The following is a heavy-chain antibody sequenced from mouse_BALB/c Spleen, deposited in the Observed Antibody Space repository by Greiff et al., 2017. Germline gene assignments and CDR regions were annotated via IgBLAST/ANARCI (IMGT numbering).Heavy chain of an antibody. CDR1: GFAFSSYD. D-gene: IGHD2-10*01. CDR2: ISSGGGST. CDR3: ARQETYYGNLFAY. J-gene: IGHJ3*01. V-gene: IGHV5-12-1*01. Sequence: EVQLVESGGGLVKPGGSLKLSCAASGFAFSSYDMSWVRQTPEKRLEWVAYISSGGGSTYYPDTVKGRFTISRDNAKNTLYLQMSSLKSEDTAMYYCARQETYYGNLFAYWGQGTLVTVSA.